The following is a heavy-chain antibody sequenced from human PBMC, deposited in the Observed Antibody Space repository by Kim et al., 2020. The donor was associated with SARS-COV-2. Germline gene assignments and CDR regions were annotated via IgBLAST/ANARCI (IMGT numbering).Heavy chain of an antibody. V-gene: IGHV5-10-1*01. CDR2: IDPSDSYT. CDR3: ARHYRNCTNGVCPGFDYYYYYGMDV. CDR1: GYSFTSYW. J-gene: IGHJ6*02. Sequence: GESLKISCKGSGYSFTSYWISWVRQMPGKGLEWMGRIDPSDSYTNYSPSFQGHVTISADKSISTAYLQWSSLKASDTAMYYCARHYRNCTNGVCPGFDYYYYYGMDVWGQGTTVTVSS. D-gene: IGHD2-8*01.